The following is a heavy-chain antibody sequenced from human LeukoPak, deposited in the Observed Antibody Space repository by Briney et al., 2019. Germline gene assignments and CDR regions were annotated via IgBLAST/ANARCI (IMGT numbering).Heavy chain of an antibody. Sequence: PSETLSLTCTVSGGSISSSSYYWGWIRQPPGKGLEWIGSIYYSGSTYYNPSLKSRVTISVDTSKNQFSLKLSSVTAADTAVYYCARHFLLRLYSSSSGGMAFDIWGQGTMVTVSS. CDR3: ARHFLLRLYSSSSGGMAFDI. V-gene: IGHV4-39*01. J-gene: IGHJ3*02. CDR2: IYYSGST. CDR1: GGSISSSSYY. D-gene: IGHD6-6*01.